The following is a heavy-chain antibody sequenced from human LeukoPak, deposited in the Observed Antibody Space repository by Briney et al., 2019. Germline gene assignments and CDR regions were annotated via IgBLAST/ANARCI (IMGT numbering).Heavy chain of an antibody. Sequence: SETLSLTCTVSGGSIRSYYWSWIRQPPGKGLEWSGYIYYSGSTNYNPSLRSRVTISVDTSKNQFSLKLSSVTAADTAVYYCARSSYSGSYYAVGYWGQGTLVTVSS. CDR1: GGSIRSYY. CDR3: ARSSYSGSYYAVGY. D-gene: IGHD1-26*01. V-gene: IGHV4-59*01. CDR2: IYYSGST. J-gene: IGHJ4*02.